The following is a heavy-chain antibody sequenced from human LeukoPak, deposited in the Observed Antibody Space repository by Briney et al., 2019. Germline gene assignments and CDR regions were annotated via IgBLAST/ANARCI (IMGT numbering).Heavy chain of an antibody. CDR3: AKEYSGYGFFDY. Sequence: GGSLRLSCAASGFTFDDYAMHWVRQAPGKGLEWVSGISWNSGSIGYADSVKGRFTISRDNAKNSLYLQMNSLRAEDTALYYCAKEYSGYGFFDYWGQGTLVTVSS. CDR2: ISWNSGSI. D-gene: IGHD5-12*01. V-gene: IGHV3-9*01. J-gene: IGHJ4*02. CDR1: GFTFDDYA.